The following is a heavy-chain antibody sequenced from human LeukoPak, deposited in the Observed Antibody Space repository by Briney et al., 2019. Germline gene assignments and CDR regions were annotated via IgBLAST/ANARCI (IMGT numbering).Heavy chain of an antibody. V-gene: IGHV4-59*01. J-gene: IGHJ4*02. Sequence: PTETLSLTCTVSGGSIGDNYWSWIRQPPGKGLEWLGYVYYSGSTNYHPSLRSRVTMSVDTSKNQFSLSLTSVTAADTAVYYCARHGHHGDHDYWGQGTLVTVSS. CDR2: VYYSGST. D-gene: IGHD2-21*02. CDR3: ARHGHHGDHDY. CDR1: GGSIGDNY.